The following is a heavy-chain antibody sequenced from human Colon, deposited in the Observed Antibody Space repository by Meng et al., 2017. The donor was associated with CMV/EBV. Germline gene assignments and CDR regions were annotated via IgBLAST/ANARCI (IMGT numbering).Heavy chain of an antibody. J-gene: IGHJ4*02. Sequence: GESLKISCAASGFTFSSYAMSWVRQAAGKGLEWVSGISGSGYSTYYADSVKGRFTISRDNSKNTLYLQMNSLRAEDTAVYYCARENPDYFDYWGQGTLVTVSS. V-gene: IGHV3-23*01. CDR1: GFTFSSYA. CDR3: ARENPDYFDY. CDR2: ISGSGYST.